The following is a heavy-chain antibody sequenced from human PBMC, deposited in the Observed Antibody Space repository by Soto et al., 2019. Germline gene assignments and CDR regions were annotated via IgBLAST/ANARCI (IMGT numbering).Heavy chain of an antibody. Sequence: QVQLVQSGAEVKKPGSSVKVSCKASGGTFSSYAISWVRQAPGQGLEWMGGIIPIFGTANYAQKFQGRVTITADKSTSTAYMGLSSLRAEDTAVYYCASKDRSEVGWFDPWGQGTLVTVSS. D-gene: IGHD2-15*01. CDR1: GGTFSSYA. CDR3: ASKDRSEVGWFDP. CDR2: IIPIFGTA. V-gene: IGHV1-69*06. J-gene: IGHJ5*02.